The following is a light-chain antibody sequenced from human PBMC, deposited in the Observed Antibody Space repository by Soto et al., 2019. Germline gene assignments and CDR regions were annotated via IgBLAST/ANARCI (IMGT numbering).Light chain of an antibody. CDR3: ATWEDTLDGHV. CDR2: LDN. J-gene: IGLJ1*01. Sequence: QPVLTQPPSASGTPGQTVIISCSGSTSNIGGRTVNWYQQLPGTAPKLLMYLDNERPSGVPDRFSGSKSGTSASLAITGLQSEDEADYYCATWEDTLDGHVFGTGTKVTVL. CDR1: TSNIGGRT. V-gene: IGLV1-44*01.